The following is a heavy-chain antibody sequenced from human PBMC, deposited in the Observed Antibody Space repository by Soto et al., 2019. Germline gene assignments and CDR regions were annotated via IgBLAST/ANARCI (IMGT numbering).Heavy chain of an antibody. CDR3: ARVLLRGYEVGAPTQIDY. D-gene: IGHD1-26*01. CDR2: IYHSGST. V-gene: IGHV4-4*02. CDR1: GGSISSSNW. Sequence: QVQLQESGPGLVKPSGTLSLTCAVSGGSISSSNWWSWVRQPPGKGLEWIGEIYHSGSTNYNPSLKSRVTISVDKSKNQFSLKLRSVTAADTAVYYCARVLLRGYEVGAPTQIDYWGQGTLVTVSS. J-gene: IGHJ4*02.